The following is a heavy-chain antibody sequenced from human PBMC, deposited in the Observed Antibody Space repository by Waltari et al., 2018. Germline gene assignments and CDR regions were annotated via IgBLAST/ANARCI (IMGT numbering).Heavy chain of an antibody. V-gene: IGHV3-23*03. CDR3: AKDLGGTDWSHYFDS. D-gene: IGHD2-21*01. CDR1: GFTFRDYA. Sequence: EVQLLESGGGLAQPGGSLRLSCAASGFTFRDYAMSWGRQAPGKGLEWVSVVYSGGSTTYYSDSVKGRFTISRDDSKNTMFLQMNSLRAEDTAIYYCAKDLGGTDWSHYFDSWGQGTLIAVSS. CDR2: VYSGGSTT. J-gene: IGHJ4*02.